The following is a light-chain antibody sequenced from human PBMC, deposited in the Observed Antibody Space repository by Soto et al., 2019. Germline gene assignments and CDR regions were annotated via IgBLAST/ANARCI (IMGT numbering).Light chain of an antibody. CDR2: DVI. CDR3: SSYTSTTAYV. Sequence: QSALTQPASVSGSPGQSITISCTGTSSDIGGYNYVAWYQQYPGKAPKLIIYDVINRPSGVSHRFSGSKSGNTASLTISALQAEDEAAYYCSSYTSTTAYVFGTGTKLTVL. V-gene: IGLV2-14*03. J-gene: IGLJ1*01. CDR1: SSDIGGYNY.